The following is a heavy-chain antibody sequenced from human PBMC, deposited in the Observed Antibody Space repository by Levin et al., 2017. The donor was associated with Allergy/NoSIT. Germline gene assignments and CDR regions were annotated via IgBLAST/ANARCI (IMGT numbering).Heavy chain of an antibody. D-gene: IGHD1-20*01. V-gene: IGHV3-23*01. CDR2: ISATGGST. J-gene: IGHJ4*02. CDR1: EFTFSSYA. CDR3: AKEGSITGTQGVNYFDS. Sequence: PGGSLRLSCAASEFTFSSYAMSWVRQAPGKGLEWVSAISATGGSTSYADSVRGRFTISRDNSKNTLYLQMNSLRAEDTAVYYCAKEGSITGTQGVNYFDSWGQGTLVTVSS.